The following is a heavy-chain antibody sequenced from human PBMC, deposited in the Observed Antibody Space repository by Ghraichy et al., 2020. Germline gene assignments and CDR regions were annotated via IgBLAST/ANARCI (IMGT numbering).Heavy chain of an antibody. CDR2: ISSSGSTI. CDR3: AKAIVSSSGRFAFDI. CDR1: GFTFSDYY. J-gene: IGHJ3*02. V-gene: IGHV3-11*01. D-gene: IGHD1-26*01. Sequence: SCAASGFTFSDYYMSWIRQAPGKGLEWVSYISSSGSTIYYADSVKGRFTISRDNAKNSLYLQMNSLRAEDTAVYYCAKAIVSSSGRFAFDIWGQGTMVTVSS.